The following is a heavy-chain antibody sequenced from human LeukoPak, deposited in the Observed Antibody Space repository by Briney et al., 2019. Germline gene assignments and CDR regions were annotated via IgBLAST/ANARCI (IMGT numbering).Heavy chain of an antibody. CDR2: INPNSGGT. J-gene: IGHJ5*02. V-gene: IGHV1-2*02. CDR1: GYTFTGYY. Sequence: EASVKVSCKASGYTFTGYYMHWVRQAPGQGLEWMGWINPNSGGTNYAQKFQGRVTMTRDTSISTAYMELSRLRSDDTAVYYCARVEYYDFWSGYXXRFDPWGQGTLVTVSS. CDR3: ARVEYYDFWSGYXXRFDP. D-gene: IGHD3-3*01.